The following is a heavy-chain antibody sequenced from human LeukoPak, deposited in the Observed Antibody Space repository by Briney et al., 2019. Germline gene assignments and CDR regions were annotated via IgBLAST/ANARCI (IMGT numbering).Heavy chain of an antibody. D-gene: IGHD3-16*02. CDR3: ARSYYDYVWGSYRYDWFDP. V-gene: IGHV3-53*01. J-gene: IGHJ5*02. CDR1: GFTFSSYW. Sequence: GGSLRLSCAASGFTFSSYWMSWVRQAPGKGLEWVSVIYSGGSTYYADSVKGRFTISRDNSKNTLYLQMNSLRAEDTAVYYCARSYYDYVWGSYRYDWFDPWGQGTLVTVSS. CDR2: IYSGGST.